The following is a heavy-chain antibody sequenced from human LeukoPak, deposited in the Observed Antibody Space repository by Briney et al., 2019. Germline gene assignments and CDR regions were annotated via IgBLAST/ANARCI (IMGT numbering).Heavy chain of an antibody. CDR3: ARGGIAVDRFDY. J-gene: IGHJ4*02. V-gene: IGHV1-69*06. Sequence: GASVKVSCKASGGTFSSYAISWVRQAPGQGLEWMGGIIPIFGTANYAQKFQGRVTITADKSTSTAYMELSSLRSEDTAVCYCARGGIAVDRFDYWGQGTLVTVSS. D-gene: IGHD6-19*01. CDR2: IIPIFGTA. CDR1: GGTFSSYA.